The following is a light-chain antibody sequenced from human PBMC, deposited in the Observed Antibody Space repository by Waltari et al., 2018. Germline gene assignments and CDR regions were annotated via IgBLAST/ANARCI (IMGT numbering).Light chain of an antibody. J-gene: IGLJ3*02. CDR1: RSNIGLNY. V-gene: IGLV1-47*01. CDR3: AGWDDSLSRWV. Sequence: QSLLTQSPSMSGAPGQRVTISCSGSRSNIGLNYVFWYQKVPGAAPRLLIWRNDARPSGVPDRFAASKSGASASLTIIRLLSEDEAAYYCAGWDDSLSRWVFGGGTTLTVL. CDR2: RND.